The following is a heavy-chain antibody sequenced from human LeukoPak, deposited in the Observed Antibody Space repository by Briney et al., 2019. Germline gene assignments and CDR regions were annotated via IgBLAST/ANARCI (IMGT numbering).Heavy chain of an antibody. CDR2: ISSSSSTI. D-gene: IGHD2-15*01. V-gene: IGHV3-48*01. J-gene: IGHJ3*02. CDR1: GFTFSSYS. Sequence: GGSLRLSCAASGFTFSSYSINWVRQAPGKGLEWVSYISSSSSTIFYADSVKGRFTISRDNAKNSLYLQMNSLRAEDTAVYYCARPRQGGFDIWGQGTMVTVSS. CDR3: ARPRQGGFDI.